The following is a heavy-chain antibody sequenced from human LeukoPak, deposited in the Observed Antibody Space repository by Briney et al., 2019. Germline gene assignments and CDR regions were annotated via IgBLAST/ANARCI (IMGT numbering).Heavy chain of an antibody. V-gene: IGHV1-24*01. CDR2: FDPEDGET. D-gene: IGHD2-2*01. CDR3: ATDLGCSSTSCSDY. J-gene: IGHJ4*01. CDR1: GYTLTELS. Sequence: ASVKVSCKVSGYTLTELSMHWVRQAPGKGLEWMGGFDPEDGETIYAQKFQGRVTMTEDTSTDTAYMELSSLRSEDTAVYYCATDLGCSSTSCSDYWGHGTLVTVSS.